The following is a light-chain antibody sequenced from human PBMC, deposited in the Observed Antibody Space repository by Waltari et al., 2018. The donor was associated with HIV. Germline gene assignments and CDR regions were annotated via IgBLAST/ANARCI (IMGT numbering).Light chain of an antibody. Sequence: EIVMTQSPATLSVSPGGRATLFCRASQSVSNNLAWYQQKPGQGPRLLMYGATTRATGIPARFGGSGSGTEFTLTISSLQSEDFAVYYCQHYNHGPPLTFGGGTKVEIK. J-gene: IGKJ4*01. CDR1: QSVSNN. CDR3: QHYNHGPPLT. V-gene: IGKV3-15*01. CDR2: GAT.